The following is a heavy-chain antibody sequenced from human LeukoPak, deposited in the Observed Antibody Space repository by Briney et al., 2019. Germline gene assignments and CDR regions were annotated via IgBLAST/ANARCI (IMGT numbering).Heavy chain of an antibody. J-gene: IGHJ4*02. Sequence: SETLSLTCTVSGGSISSNRYYWGWIRQPPGKGLEWIGSMYYSGSTYYNPSLKSRVTISVDTSKNQFSLKLFSVTAADTAVYYCARDLREQPLWGQGTLVTVSS. CDR1: GGSISSNRYY. CDR2: MYYSGST. D-gene: IGHD6-13*01. CDR3: ARDLREQPL. V-gene: IGHV4-39*02.